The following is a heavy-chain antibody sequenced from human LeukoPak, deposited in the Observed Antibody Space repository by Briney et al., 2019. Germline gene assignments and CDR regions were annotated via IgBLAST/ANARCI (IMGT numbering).Heavy chain of an antibody. CDR2: ISYDGSNK. D-gene: IGHD2-21*02. Sequence: GGSLRLSCAASGFTFSSYGMHWVRQAPGKGLEWVAVISYDGSNKYYADSVKGRFTISRDNSKNTLYLQMNSLRAEDTAVYYCANGARGVTAVDYWGQGTLVTVSS. V-gene: IGHV3-30*18. CDR3: ANGARGVTAVDY. CDR1: GFTFSSYG. J-gene: IGHJ4*02.